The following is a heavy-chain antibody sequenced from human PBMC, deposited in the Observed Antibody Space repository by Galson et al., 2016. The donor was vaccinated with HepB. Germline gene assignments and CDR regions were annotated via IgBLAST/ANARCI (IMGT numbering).Heavy chain of an antibody. J-gene: IGHJ4*02. Sequence: SLRLSCAASGFTFSSYGMHWVRQAPGKGLEWVADIWYDGSNKYCGDSVKGRFTISRDNAKNTLYLQMNSLRAEDTAVYYCARDLKLAAPGVLNYWGQGTLVSVSS. CDR1: GFTFSSYG. D-gene: IGHD6-13*01. CDR2: IWYDGSNK. CDR3: ARDLKLAAPGVLNY. V-gene: IGHV3-33*01.